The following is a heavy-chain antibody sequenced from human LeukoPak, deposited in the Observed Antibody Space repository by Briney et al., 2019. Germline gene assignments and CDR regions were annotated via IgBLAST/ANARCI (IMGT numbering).Heavy chain of an antibody. J-gene: IGHJ4*02. V-gene: IGHV3-30-3*01. Sequence: GRSLRLSCAASGFTFSSYAMHWVRQAPGKGLEWVAVISYDGSNKYYADSVKGRFTISRDNSKNTLYLQMNSLKTEDTAVYYCTTEILLWFGELFPTFDYWGQGTLVTVSS. CDR2: ISYDGSNK. CDR3: TTEILLWFGELFPTFDY. D-gene: IGHD3-10*01. CDR1: GFTFSSYA.